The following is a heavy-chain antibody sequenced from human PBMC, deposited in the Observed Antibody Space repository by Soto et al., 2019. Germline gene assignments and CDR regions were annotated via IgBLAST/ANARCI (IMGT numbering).Heavy chain of an antibody. D-gene: IGHD2-15*01. V-gene: IGHV3-7*01. CDR1: GFTFSSYW. Sequence: EVQLVESGGGLVQPGGSLRLSCAASGFTFSSYWMSWVRQAPGKGLEWVANIKQDGSEKYYVDSVKGRFTISRDNAKNSLYLQMNSLRAEDTAVYYCRKVVAARRWYFDLWGRGTLVTVSS. CDR2: IKQDGSEK. CDR3: RKVVAARRWYFDL. J-gene: IGHJ2*01.